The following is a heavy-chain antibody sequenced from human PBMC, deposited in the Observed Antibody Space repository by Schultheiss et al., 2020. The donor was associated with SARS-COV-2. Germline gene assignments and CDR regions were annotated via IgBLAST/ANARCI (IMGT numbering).Heavy chain of an antibody. Sequence: GESLKISCAASGFTFSSYSMNWVRQAPGKGLEWVSSISSSSSYIYYADSVKGRFTISRDNAKNSLYLQMNSLRAGDTAVYYCAREGAAAAPDYWGQGTLVTVSS. D-gene: IGHD6-13*01. V-gene: IGHV3-21*01. CDR2: ISSSSSYI. J-gene: IGHJ4*02. CDR1: GFTFSSYS. CDR3: AREGAAAAPDY.